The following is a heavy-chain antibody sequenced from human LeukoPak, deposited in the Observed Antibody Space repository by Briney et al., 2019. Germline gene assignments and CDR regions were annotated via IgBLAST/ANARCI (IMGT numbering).Heavy chain of an antibody. Sequence: ASVKVSRKASGYTFTSYGISWVRQAPGQGLEWMGWISAYNGNTNYAQKLQGRVTMTTDTSTSTAYMELRSLRSDDTAVYYCARDLYYDSSGYFLPTSPFDYWGQGTLVTVSS. V-gene: IGHV1-18*01. CDR1: GYTFTSYG. J-gene: IGHJ4*02. D-gene: IGHD3-22*01. CDR3: ARDLYYDSSGYFLPTSPFDY. CDR2: ISAYNGNT.